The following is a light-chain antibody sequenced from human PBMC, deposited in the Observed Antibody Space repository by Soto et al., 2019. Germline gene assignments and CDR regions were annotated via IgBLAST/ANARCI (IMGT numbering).Light chain of an antibody. CDR2: EVT. CDR1: SSDVGGYTR. CDR3: SSYTSSSTWV. J-gene: IGLJ1*01. V-gene: IGLV2-18*02. Sequence: QSVLTQPPSVSGSLGQSVTISCTGTSSDVGGYTRVSWYQQPPGTAPKLMVYEVTNRPSGVPDRFSGSKSGNAASLTISGLQAEDEADYYCSSYTSSSTWVFGTGTKVTVL.